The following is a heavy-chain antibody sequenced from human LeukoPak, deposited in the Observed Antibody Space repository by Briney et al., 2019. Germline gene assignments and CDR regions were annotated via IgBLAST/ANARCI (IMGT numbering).Heavy chain of an antibody. CDR3: AKDATVTTSGSYFDY. CDR2: IWYSGSNK. Sequence: GGSLRLSCAASGFTFSSYGMHWVRQAPGKGLVWVAVIWYSGSNKYYADSVKGRFTISRDNSKNTLYLQMNSLRAEDTAVYYCAKDATVTTSGSYFDYWGQGTLVTVSS. J-gene: IGHJ4*02. D-gene: IGHD4-17*01. V-gene: IGHV3-33*06. CDR1: GFTFSSYG.